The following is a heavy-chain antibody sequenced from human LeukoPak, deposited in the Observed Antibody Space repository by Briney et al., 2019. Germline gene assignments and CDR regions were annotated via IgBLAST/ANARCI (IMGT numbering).Heavy chain of an antibody. CDR3: ARAGSPRYGLDV. CDR1: GFTFTSYG. J-gene: IGHJ6*02. V-gene: IGHV1-18*01. Sequence: ASVKVSCKASGFTFTSYGITWVRQAPGQGLEWMGWVSAYNGDTYYAQRFQARVTMTTDRTTSTAYMEVRSLRSDDTAVYYCARAGSPRYGLDVWGPGTTVTVSS. CDR2: VSAYNGDT.